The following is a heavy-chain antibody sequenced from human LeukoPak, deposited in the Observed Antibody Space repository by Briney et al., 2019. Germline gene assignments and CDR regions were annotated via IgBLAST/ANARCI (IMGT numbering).Heavy chain of an antibody. V-gene: IGHV5-10-1*01. J-gene: IGHJ4*02. CDR3: ASPPLYCSTTSCYRILPHY. CDR2: IDPSASYT. Sequence: GESLKISCKGSGYTFSSHWINWVRQMPGKGLEWMGRIDPSASYTNYSPSFQGHVTISADKSISTAYLQWSSLNASDTAMYYCASPPLYCSTTSCYRILPHYWGQGTLVTVSS. CDR1: GYTFSSHW. D-gene: IGHD2-2*01.